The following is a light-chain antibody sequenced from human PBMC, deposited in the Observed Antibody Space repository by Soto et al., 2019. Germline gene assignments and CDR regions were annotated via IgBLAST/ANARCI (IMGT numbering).Light chain of an antibody. Sequence: QSALTQPPSVSGSPGQSVTISCTGTSGDVGGFNYVSWYQQHPGKAPKLMIYDVSKRPSGVPDRFSGSKSGNTASLTISGLQAEDEADYYCCSYAGSQTWVFGGGTKVTVL. CDR2: DVS. CDR3: CSYAGSQTWV. V-gene: IGLV2-11*01. CDR1: SGDVGGFNY. J-gene: IGLJ3*02.